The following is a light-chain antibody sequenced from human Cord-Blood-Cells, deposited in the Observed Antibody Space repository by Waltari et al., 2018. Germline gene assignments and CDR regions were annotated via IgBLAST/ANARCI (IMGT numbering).Light chain of an antibody. CDR1: KGISSY. V-gene: IGKV1-8*01. CDR2: AAS. J-gene: IGKJ1*01. CDR3: QQYYSYPQT. Sequence: IRMTQSPSSFSASTGDRVTISCRASKGISSYLAWYQQKPGKAPKLLIYAASTLQSGVPSRFSGSGSGTDCTLTISGLQSEDFATYYCQQYYSYPQTFGQGTKVESK.